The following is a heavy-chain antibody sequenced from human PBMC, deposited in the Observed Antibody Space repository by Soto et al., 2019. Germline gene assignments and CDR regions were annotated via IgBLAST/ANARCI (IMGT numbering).Heavy chain of an antibody. CDR2: IIPIFGTA. V-gene: IGHV1-69*13. Sequence: SVKVSCKASGGTFSSYAISWVRQAPGQGLEWMGGIIPIFGTANYAQKFQGRVTITADESTSTAYMELSSLRSEDTAVYYCARVGVDRAMVTYWFDPWGQGTLVTAPQ. J-gene: IGHJ5*02. CDR3: ARVGVDRAMVTYWFDP. CDR1: GGTFSSYA. D-gene: IGHD5-18*01.